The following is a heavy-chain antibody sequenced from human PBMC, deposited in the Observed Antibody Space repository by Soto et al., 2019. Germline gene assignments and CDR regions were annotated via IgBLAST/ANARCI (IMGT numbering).Heavy chain of an antibody. D-gene: IGHD6-19*01. Sequence: EVQLLESGGGLAQPGGSLRLSCAASGFTFSRHAMNWVRQAPGKGLEWVSAMSDNGDRTYYGDCVEGRFTISRDNSKNTVYLQMNILRADDTAVYYCAKGRTIGWVDPDMWGQGPMVTVSS. CDR3: AKGRTIGWVDPDM. CDR1: GFTFSRHA. J-gene: IGHJ3*02. V-gene: IGHV3-23*01. CDR2: MSDNGDRT.